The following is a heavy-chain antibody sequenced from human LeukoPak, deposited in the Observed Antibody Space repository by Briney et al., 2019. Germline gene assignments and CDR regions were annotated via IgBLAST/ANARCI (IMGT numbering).Heavy chain of an antibody. CDR1: GFTFSAYW. V-gene: IGHV3-74*01. CDR3: AKGDTTWELPHDY. CDR2: MNSDGSYT. Sequence: GGSLRLSCEASGFTFSAYWMHWVRRAPGKGLMWVSRMNSDGSYTNYADSVKGRFTISRDNSKNTLYLQMNSLRAEDTAVYYCAKGDTTWELPHDYWGQGTLVTVSS. J-gene: IGHJ4*02. D-gene: IGHD1-26*01.